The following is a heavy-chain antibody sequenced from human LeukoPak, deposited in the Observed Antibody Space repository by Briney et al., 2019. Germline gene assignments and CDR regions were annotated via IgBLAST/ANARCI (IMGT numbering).Heavy chain of an antibody. CDR3: ARGYYGSGTLLDY. CDR2: IRGSGGST. V-gene: IGHV3-23*01. D-gene: IGHD3-10*01. Sequence: PGGSLRLSCAASGFTFSSYAMSWVRQAPGKGLEWVSAIRGSGGSTYYADSVKGRFTISRDNSKNTLYLQMNSLRAEDTAVYYCARGYYGSGTLLDYWGQGTLVTVSS. J-gene: IGHJ4*02. CDR1: GFTFSSYA.